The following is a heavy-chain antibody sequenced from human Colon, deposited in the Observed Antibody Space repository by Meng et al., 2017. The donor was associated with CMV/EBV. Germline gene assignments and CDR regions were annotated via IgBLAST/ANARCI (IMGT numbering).Heavy chain of an antibody. CDR2: INEDGGEK. Sequence: GESLKISCVTSGFSFSASWMSWVRQGPGKGLEWVANINEDGGEKHHVGSVEGRFTISRDHAKNSLYLQMNSLRVEDTALYYCAQYKEDALHIWGQGTTVTVSS. J-gene: IGHJ6*02. D-gene: IGHD1-1*01. CDR1: GFSFSASW. CDR3: AQYKEDALHI. V-gene: IGHV3-7*01.